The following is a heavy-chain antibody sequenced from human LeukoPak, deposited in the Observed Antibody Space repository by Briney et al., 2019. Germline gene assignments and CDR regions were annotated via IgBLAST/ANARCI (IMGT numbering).Heavy chain of an antibody. J-gene: IGHJ3*02. CDR3: ATMVPPLFAFDI. CDR2: FDPGDVET. D-gene: IGHD2-8*01. V-gene: IGHV1-24*01. Sequence: ASVKVSCKVSGYTLIELSMHLVRQAPEKGLEWMGGFDPGDVETVYAQKFQGRVTMTEYTSTDTVYMELSSLISEDTAVYYCATMVPPLFAFDIWGQGTMVTVSS. CDR1: GYTLIELS.